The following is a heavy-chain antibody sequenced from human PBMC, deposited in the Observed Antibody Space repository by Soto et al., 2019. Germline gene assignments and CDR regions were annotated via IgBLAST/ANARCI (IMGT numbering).Heavy chain of an antibody. CDR3: AKLGIQLWYTGMDV. CDR2: ISYDGSNK. J-gene: IGHJ6*02. D-gene: IGHD5-18*01. Sequence: GGSLRLSCAASGFTFSSYGMHWVRQAPGKGLEWVAVISYDGSNKYYADSVKGRFTISRDNSKNTLYLQMNSLRAEDTAVYYCAKLGIQLWYTGMDVWGQGTTVTVSS. CDR1: GFTFSSYG. V-gene: IGHV3-30*18.